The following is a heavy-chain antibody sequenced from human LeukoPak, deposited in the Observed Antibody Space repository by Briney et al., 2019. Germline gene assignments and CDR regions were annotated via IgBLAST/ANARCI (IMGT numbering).Heavy chain of an antibody. CDR1: GFTFSDYY. CDR3: ARSSWELPLYYYYYMDV. J-gene: IGHJ6*03. V-gene: IGHV3-11*04. Sequence: GGSLRLSCAASGFTFSDYYMSWIRLAPGKGLGWVSYISSSGSTIYYADSVKGRFTISRDNAKNSLYLQMNSLRAEDTAVYYCARSSWELPLYYYYYMDVWRKGTTVTVSS. CDR2: ISSSGSTI. D-gene: IGHD1-26*01.